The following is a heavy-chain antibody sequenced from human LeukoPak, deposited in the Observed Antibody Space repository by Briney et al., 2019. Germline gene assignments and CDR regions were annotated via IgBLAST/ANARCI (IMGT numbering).Heavy chain of an antibody. V-gene: IGHV1-46*01. D-gene: IGHD6-19*01. CDR1: GYTFTSYY. CDR2: INPSGGST. Sequence: ASVKVSCKASGYTFTSYYMHWVRQAPGQGIEWMGIINPSGGSTSYAQKFQGRVTMTRDTSTSTVYMELSSLRSEDTAVYYCARGDSSGWYDDYYYYYGMDVWGQGTTVTVSS. CDR3: ARGDSSGWYDDYYYYYGMDV. J-gene: IGHJ6*02.